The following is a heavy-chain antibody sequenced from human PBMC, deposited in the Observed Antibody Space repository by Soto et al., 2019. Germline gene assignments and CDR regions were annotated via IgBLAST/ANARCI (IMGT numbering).Heavy chain of an antibody. CDR3: AGVPAARRFLEWLYDY. CDR1: GYTFTSYG. Sequence: ASVKVSCKASGYTFTSYGISWVRQAPGQGLEWMGWISAYNGNTNYAQKLQGRVTMTTDTSTSTAYMELRSLRSDDTAVYYCAGVPAARRFLEWLYDYWGQGTLVTVSS. D-gene: IGHD3-3*01. CDR2: ISAYNGNT. V-gene: IGHV1-18*01. J-gene: IGHJ4*02.